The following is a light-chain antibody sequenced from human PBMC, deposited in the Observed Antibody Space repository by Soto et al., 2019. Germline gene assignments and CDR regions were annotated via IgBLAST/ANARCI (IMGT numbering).Light chain of an antibody. V-gene: IGLV1-40*01. CDR2: GNT. Sequence: QTVVTQSPSVSGAPGQRVTISCTGSSSNIGRGYDVHWYQQFLGAAPKLLIFGNTNRPSGVPDRFSGSKSGTSASLAITGLQAEDEADYYCQSYDSSLSGVVFGGGTKLTVL. CDR1: SSNIGRGYD. CDR3: QSYDSSLSGVV. J-gene: IGLJ2*01.